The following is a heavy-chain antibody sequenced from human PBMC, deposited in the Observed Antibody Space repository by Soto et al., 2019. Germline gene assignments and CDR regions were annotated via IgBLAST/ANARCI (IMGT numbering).Heavy chain of an antibody. D-gene: IGHD2-15*01. V-gene: IGHV3-21*01. J-gene: IGHJ4*02. CDR2: ISSSSSYI. Sequence: ESVGGLVKPGGSLRLSCAASGFTFSSHTMNWVRQAPGKGLEWVSSISSSSSYIYYADSVKGRFIISRDDAKNSLYLQMNSLRAEDTAVYFCARGRYCSGGGCVYYFDYWGQGTLVTVSS. CDR3: ARGRYCSGGGCVYYFDY. CDR1: GFTFSSHT.